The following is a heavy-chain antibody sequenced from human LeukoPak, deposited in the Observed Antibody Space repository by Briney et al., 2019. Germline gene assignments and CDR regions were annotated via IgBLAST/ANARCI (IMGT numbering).Heavy chain of an antibody. CDR2: ISGSGGST. CDR3: AKGNYYDSSGWFDY. D-gene: IGHD3-22*01. Sequence: GGSLRLSCAASGFIFSSFAMSWVRQAPGKGLEWVSAISGSGGSTYYADSVKGRFTISRDNSKNTLYLQMNSLRAEDTAVYYCAKGNYYDSSGWFDYWGQGTLVTVSS. J-gene: IGHJ4*02. V-gene: IGHV3-23*01. CDR1: GFIFSSFA.